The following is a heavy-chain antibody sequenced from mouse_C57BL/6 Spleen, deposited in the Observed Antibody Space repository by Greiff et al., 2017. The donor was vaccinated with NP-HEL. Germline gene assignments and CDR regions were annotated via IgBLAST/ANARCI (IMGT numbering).Heavy chain of an antibody. J-gene: IGHJ2*01. CDR3: TGGLLPFDY. V-gene: IGHV1-5*01. D-gene: IGHD2-3*01. Sequence: VQLQQSGTVLARPGASVKMSCKTSGYTFTSYWMHWVKQRPGQGLEWIGAIYPGNSDTSYNQKFKGQSKLTAVTSASTAYMELSSLTNEDSAVYYCTGGLLPFDYWGQGTTLTVSS. CDR1: GYTFTSYW. CDR2: IYPGNSDT.